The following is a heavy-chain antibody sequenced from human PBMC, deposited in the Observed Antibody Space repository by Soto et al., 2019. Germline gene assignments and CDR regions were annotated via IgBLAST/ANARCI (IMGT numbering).Heavy chain of an antibody. CDR1: GFTFTSYW. V-gene: IGHV5-51*01. CDR3: AKREGYCSTTTCSNFDY. J-gene: IGHJ4*02. Sequence: PGESLKISCQGSGFTFTSYWIAWVRQMPGKGLEWMGIIYPGDSDTSYSPSFQGQVTISADKSINTAYLHWSSLKASDTAIYYCAKREGYCSTTTCSNFDYWGQGTLVTVSS. D-gene: IGHD2-2*01. CDR2: IYPGDSDT.